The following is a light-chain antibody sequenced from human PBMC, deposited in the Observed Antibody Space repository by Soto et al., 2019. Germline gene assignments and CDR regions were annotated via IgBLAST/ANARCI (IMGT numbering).Light chain of an antibody. CDR1: QSVSSY. Sequence: EIVLTQSPATLSLSPGERATLSCRASQSVSSYLAWYQQKPGQAPRLLIYDASNRATGIPARFSGSGSGTDFTLTISILEPEDFAVYYCQQRSNWPPGFGPGTKVDIK. V-gene: IGKV3-11*01. J-gene: IGKJ3*01. CDR3: QQRSNWPPG. CDR2: DAS.